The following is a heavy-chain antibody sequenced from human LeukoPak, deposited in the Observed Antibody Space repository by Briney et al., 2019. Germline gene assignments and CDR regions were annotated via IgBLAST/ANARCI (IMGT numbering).Heavy chain of an antibody. CDR3: VSGWYSGSHDAFDV. CDR2: IYLRDSDT. D-gene: IGHD1-26*01. Sequence: GESLKISCQGSAYSFSTYWIAWVRQMPGKGLESMGVIYLRDSDTRYSPSFQGQVTISADKSIRTAYLQWSSLKASDTAMYCCVSGWYSGSHDAFDVWGRGTMVTVSS. V-gene: IGHV5-51*01. J-gene: IGHJ3*01. CDR1: AYSFSTYW.